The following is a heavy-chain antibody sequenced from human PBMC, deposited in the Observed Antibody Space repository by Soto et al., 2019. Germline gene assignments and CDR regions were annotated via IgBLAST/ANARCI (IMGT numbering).Heavy chain of an antibody. CDR1: GFTFSSYW. CDR2: MREGRTDT. D-gene: IGHD5-18*01. CDR3: AKDRFPGYTYAIDS. J-gene: IGHJ4*02. Sequence: GGSLRLSCAASGFTFSSYWMSWVRQAPGRGLEWMSAMREGRTDTHYVDSVKGRFTISRDNSVNTLYLQMNSLRAEDTAVYYCAKDRFPGYTYAIDSWGQGTLVTVSS. V-gene: IGHV3-23*01.